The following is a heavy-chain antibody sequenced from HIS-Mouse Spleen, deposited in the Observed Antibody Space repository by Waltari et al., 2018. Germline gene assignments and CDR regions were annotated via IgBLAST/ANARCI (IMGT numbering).Heavy chain of an antibody. D-gene: IGHD6-19*01. CDR3: ARIAEGYTSGWYAFDY. CDR2: IDWDDDK. Sequence: QVTLRESGPALVKPTQTLTLTCTFSGFSLSTSGMCVSWIRQPPGKALEWLARIDWDDDKYYSTSLTPRLTISRDTSKNQVVLTMTSMDPLDTATYYCARIAEGYTSGWYAFDYWGQGTLVTVSS. CDR1: GFSLSTSGMC. V-gene: IGHV2-70*15. J-gene: IGHJ4*02.